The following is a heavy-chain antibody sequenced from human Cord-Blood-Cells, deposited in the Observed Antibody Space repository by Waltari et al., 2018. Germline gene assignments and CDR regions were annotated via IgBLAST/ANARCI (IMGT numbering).Heavy chain of an antibody. J-gene: IGHJ3*02. CDR3: ARRRDFWSGYYAFDI. Sequence: QVQLQESGPGLVKPSETLSLTCTVPGGPIHSYSWTCIRQPPGKVLEWIGYIYYSGSTNYNPSLKSRVTISVDTSKNQFSLKLSSVTAADTAVYYCARRRDFWSGYYAFDIWGQGTMVTVSS. CDR1: GGPIHSYS. CDR2: IYYSGST. V-gene: IGHV4-59*01. D-gene: IGHD3-3*01.